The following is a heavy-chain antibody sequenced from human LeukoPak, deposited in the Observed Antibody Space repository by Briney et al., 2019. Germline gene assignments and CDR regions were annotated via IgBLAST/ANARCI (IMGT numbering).Heavy chain of an antibody. CDR1: GGSISSYY. V-gene: IGHV4-59*01. Sequence: PSETLSLTCTVSGGSISSYYWSWIRQPPGKGLEWIGYIYYSGSTNYNPSLKSRVTISVDTSKNQFSLKLSSVTAADTAVYYCARDERLSSGWFDPWGQGTLVTVSS. CDR3: ARDERLSSGWFDP. D-gene: IGHD1-26*01. CDR2: IYYSGST. J-gene: IGHJ5*02.